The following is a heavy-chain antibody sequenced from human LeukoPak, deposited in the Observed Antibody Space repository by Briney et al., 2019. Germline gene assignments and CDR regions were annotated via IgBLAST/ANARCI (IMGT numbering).Heavy chain of an antibody. CDR1: GYTFTSYY. Sequence: ASVKVSCKASGYTFTSYYMHWVRQAPGQGLEWMGIINPSGGSTSYAQKFQGRVTMTRDTSTSTVYMELSSLRSEDTAVYYCARDESYCGGDCYSGAFEYFQHWGQGTLVTVPS. CDR2: INPSGGST. CDR3: ARDESYCGGDCYSGAFEYFQH. J-gene: IGHJ1*01. D-gene: IGHD2-21*02. V-gene: IGHV1-46*01.